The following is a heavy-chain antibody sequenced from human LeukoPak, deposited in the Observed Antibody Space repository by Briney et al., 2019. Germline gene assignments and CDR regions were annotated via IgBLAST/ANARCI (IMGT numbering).Heavy chain of an antibody. CDR2: INQDEI. CDR3: ARGGAARPDI. J-gene: IGHJ3*02. V-gene: IGHV3-7*01. CDR1: GFTFSSSW. Sequence: PGGSLRLSCVASGFTFSSSWMSWVRHGLGKGLEWVASINQDEIHYVDAVRGRFTISRDNARNSLYLQMNSLRVEDTAVYYCARGGAARPDIWGQGTMVIVSS. D-gene: IGHD6-6*01.